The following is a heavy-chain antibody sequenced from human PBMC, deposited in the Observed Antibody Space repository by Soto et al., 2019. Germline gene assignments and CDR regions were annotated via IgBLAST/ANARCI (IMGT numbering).Heavy chain of an antibody. V-gene: IGHV1-8*01. D-gene: IGHD2-2*02. J-gene: IGHJ5*02. CDR1: VYTFTSYD. CDR2: MNPNSGNT. CDR3: ARGLYCSSTSCYTDNWFDP. Sequence: ASVKVSCKASVYTFTSYDINWVRQATGQGLEWMGWMNPNSGNTGYAQKFQGRVTMTRNTSISTAYMELSSLRSEDTAVYYCARGLYCSSTSCYTDNWFDPWGQGTLVTVSS.